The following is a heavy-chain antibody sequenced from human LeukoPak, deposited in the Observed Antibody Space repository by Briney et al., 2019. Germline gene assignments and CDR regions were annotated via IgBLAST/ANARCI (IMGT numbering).Heavy chain of an antibody. V-gene: IGHV3-7*04. CDR2: IKKDGSEK. D-gene: IGHD3-3*01. CDR3: ARARSGYYPDY. J-gene: IGHJ4*02. Sequence: GGSLRLSCAASGFTFSNYWMSWVRQAPGKGLEWVANIKKDGSEKYYVDSVKGRFTISRDNAKNSLYLQLNSLRADDTAVYYCARARSGYYPDYWGQGTLVTVSS. CDR1: GFTFSNYW.